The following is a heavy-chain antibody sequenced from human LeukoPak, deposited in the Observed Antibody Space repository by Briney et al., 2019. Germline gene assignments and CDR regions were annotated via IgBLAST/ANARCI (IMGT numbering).Heavy chain of an antibody. CDR2: IYYSGST. CDR1: DGSISSYY. J-gene: IGHJ4*02. CDR3: ARGYYYDSSGYYYFDY. D-gene: IGHD3-22*01. V-gene: IGHV4-59*01. Sequence: SETLSLTCTVSDGSISSYYWSWIRQPPGKGLEWIGYIYYSGSTNYNPSLKSRVTISVDTSKNQFSLKLSSVTAADTAVYYCARGYYYDSSGYYYFDYWGQGTLVTVSS.